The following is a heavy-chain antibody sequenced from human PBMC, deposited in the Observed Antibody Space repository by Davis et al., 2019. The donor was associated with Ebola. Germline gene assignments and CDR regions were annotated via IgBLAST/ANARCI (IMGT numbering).Heavy chain of an antibody. CDR2: LTKDSDVM. J-gene: IGHJ4*02. V-gene: IGHV3-48*02. CDR1: GVLFSDFS. CDR3: ARDHFFAFDF. Sequence: GESLKISCAAPGVLFSDFSMNRVRQPQGQGLEWITYLTKDSDVMHYADSVKGRFTVSRDNAKNSLFLQMSSLRDEDSAVDYCARDHFFAFDFWSQGVHVSVSS.